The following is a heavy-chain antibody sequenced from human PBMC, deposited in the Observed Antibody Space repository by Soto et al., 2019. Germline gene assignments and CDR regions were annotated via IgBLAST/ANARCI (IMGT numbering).Heavy chain of an antibody. J-gene: IGHJ4*02. V-gene: IGHV1-3*01. D-gene: IGHD3-10*01. CDR1: GGTFSSYT. Sequence: GASVKVSCKASGGTFSSYTISWVRQAPGHRLEWMGWINVIHGVTKYSQKFQGRVSISRDTSASTGYMELSSLTYEDTAVYYCARDPLWFGELSSFDYWGQGTLVTVSS. CDR2: INVIHGVT. CDR3: ARDPLWFGELSSFDY.